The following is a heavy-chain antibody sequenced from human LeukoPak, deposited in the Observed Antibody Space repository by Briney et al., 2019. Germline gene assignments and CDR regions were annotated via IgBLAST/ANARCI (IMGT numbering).Heavy chain of an antibody. CDR2: INPNSGGT. CDR3: AKDRARVGTMVDAFDM. V-gene: IGHV1-2*02. Sequence: GASVNVSCTASGYTFTGHYMHWVRQAPGQGLEWMGWINPNSGGTNYAQKFQGRVTMTRDTSISTAYMELSRLRSDDTAVYYCAKDRARVGTMVDAFDMWGQGTMVTVSS. J-gene: IGHJ3*02. D-gene: IGHD1-1*01. CDR1: GYTFTGHY.